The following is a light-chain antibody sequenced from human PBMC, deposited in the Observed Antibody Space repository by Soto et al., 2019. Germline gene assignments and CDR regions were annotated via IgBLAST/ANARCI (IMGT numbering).Light chain of an antibody. Sequence: QSVLTQPASVSGSPGQSITISCVGTSSDVGGFNYVSWYQQHPGTAPKLIIYEVSNRPSGVSSRFSGSKSDNTASLTISGLQAEDESDYYCSSYTGNKVFVFGTGTKVTVL. J-gene: IGLJ1*01. V-gene: IGLV2-14*01. CDR3: SSYTGNKVFV. CDR1: SSDVGGFNY. CDR2: EVS.